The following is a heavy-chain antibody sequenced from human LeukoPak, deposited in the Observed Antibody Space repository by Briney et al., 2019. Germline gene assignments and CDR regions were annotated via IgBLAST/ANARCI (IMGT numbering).Heavy chain of an antibody. D-gene: IGHD3-10*01. CDR2: ISGSGCAT. V-gene: IGHV3-23*01. CDR3: AKILFGESTYDAFDI. Sequence: PGGSLRLSCAASGFTFSSYAMSWVRQAPGKGLEWVSAISGSGCATYYPDSVKGRFTTSRDNSKNTLYLQVSSLRAEDTAVYYCAKILFGESTYDAFDIWGQGTMVTVSS. CDR1: GFTFSSYA. J-gene: IGHJ3*02.